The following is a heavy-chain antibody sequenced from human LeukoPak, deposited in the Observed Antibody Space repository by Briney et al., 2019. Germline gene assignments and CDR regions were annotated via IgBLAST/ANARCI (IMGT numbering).Heavy chain of an antibody. D-gene: IGHD2-15*01. CDR1: GYSFTGYY. V-gene: IGHV1-2*02. Sequence: ASVKVSCKASGYSFTGYYMHLLRLAPAPGLEWMGVINPNRCGTNYAQQFHGRVTMTRDTYISTAYMELSSMRSDDTAVYYCARDLFLAAPDYGSRDSCYNQYYCYCYGMDVWGQGTTVSVPS. CDR2: INPNRCGT. CDR3: ARDLFLAAPDYGSRDSCYNQYYCYCYGMDV. J-gene: IGHJ6*02.